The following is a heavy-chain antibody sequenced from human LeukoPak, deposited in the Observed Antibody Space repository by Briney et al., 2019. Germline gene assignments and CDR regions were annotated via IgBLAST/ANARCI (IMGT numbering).Heavy chain of an antibody. Sequence: SETLSLTCTVSGGSISSSSYYWGWIRQPPGKGLEWIGSIYYSGSTYYNPSLKSRVTISVDTSKNQFSLKLSSVTAADTAVYYCARVGSVPLTWFDPWGQGTLVTVSS. D-gene: IGHD3-10*01. V-gene: IGHV4-39*07. CDR2: IYYSGST. CDR1: GGSISSSSYY. J-gene: IGHJ5*02. CDR3: ARVGSVPLTWFDP.